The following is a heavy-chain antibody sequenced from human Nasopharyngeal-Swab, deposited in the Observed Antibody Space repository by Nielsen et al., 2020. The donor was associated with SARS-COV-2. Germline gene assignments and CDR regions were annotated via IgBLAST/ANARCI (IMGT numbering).Heavy chain of an antibody. CDR1: GGSISSRNW. J-gene: IGHJ6*02. Sequence: SETLSLTCAVSGGSISSRNWWSCVRQPPGKGLEWIGEISHSGNTTYNPSLKSRVSISVDKSKNQFSLRLNSVTAADTAVYYCAREGGGDYYYYGMDVWGQGTTVTVSS. D-gene: IGHD2-21*01. CDR3: AREGGGDYYYYGMDV. V-gene: IGHV4-4*02. CDR2: ISHSGNT.